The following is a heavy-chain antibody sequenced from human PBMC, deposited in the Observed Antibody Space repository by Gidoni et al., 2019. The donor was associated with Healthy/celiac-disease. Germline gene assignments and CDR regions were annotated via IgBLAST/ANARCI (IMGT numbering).Heavy chain of an antibody. CDR2: ISSSSSTI. CDR1: GFTFSSYS. Sequence: EVQLVESGGGLVQPGGSLRLSCAASGFTFSSYSMNWVRQAPGKGLEWVSYISSSSSTIYYADSVKGRFTISRDNAKNSLYLQMNSLRAEDTAVYYCARRITIFGENWFDPWGQGTLVTVSS. J-gene: IGHJ5*02. V-gene: IGHV3-48*01. D-gene: IGHD3-3*01. CDR3: ARRITIFGENWFDP.